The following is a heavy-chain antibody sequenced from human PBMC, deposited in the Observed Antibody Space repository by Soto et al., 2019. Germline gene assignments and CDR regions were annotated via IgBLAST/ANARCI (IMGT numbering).Heavy chain of an antibody. CDR1: GGSISRGGYY. J-gene: IGHJ5*02. D-gene: IGHD2-2*01. CDR3: ARGSTSRYCSSTSCYRTDNKRVNWFDP. CDR2: IYYSGST. V-gene: IGHV4-31*03. Sequence: SEPLALACTVSGGSISRGGYYWSWIRQHPGKGLEWIGYIYYSGSTNYNPSLKSRVTILVDTSKNQFSLKLSSVTAADTAVYYCARGSTSRYCSSTSCYRTDNKRVNWFDPWGQGTLVTVSS.